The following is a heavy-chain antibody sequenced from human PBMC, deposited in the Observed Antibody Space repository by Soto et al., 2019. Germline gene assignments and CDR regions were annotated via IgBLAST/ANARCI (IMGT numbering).Heavy chain of an antibody. CDR2: INTNSGGT. Sequence: ASVKVSCKASGYTFTGYYMHWVRQAPGQGLEWKGRINTNSGGTNYAQKFQGWVTMTRDTSISTAYMELSRLRSDDTAVYYCATIHDRHSDAFDIWGQGTMVTVSS. CDR1: GYTFTGYY. V-gene: IGHV1-2*04. D-gene: IGHD1-1*01. J-gene: IGHJ3*02. CDR3: ATIHDRHSDAFDI.